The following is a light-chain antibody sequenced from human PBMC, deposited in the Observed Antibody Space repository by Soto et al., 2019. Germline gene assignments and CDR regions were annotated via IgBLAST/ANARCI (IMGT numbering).Light chain of an antibody. J-gene: IGKJ2*01. CDR3: QQYKNWPPYT. CDR1: QSVSSY. Sequence: EIVMTQSPATLSVSPGERATLSCRASQSVSSYLAWYQQKPGQAPRLLIYGASTRATGIAARFSGSGSGTEFTLTISSLQSEDFAVYYCQQYKNWPPYTFGQGTKLEI. CDR2: GAS. V-gene: IGKV3-15*01.